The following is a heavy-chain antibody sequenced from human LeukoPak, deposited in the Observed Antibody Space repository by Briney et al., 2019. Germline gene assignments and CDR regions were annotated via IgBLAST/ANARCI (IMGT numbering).Heavy chain of an antibody. V-gene: IGHV4-4*07. Sequence: SETLFLTCSVSGTTNSTHYWTWIRQPAGKGLEWIGRIYTSGVTNTNPSLKSRVTMSVDSSKNQFSLKMTSVTAADTAVYFCARVLVRTTRQYAFIDPWGQGILVTVSS. CDR3: ARVLVRTTRQYAFIDP. J-gene: IGHJ5*02. CDR1: GTTNSTHY. D-gene: IGHD3-10*01. CDR2: IYTSGVT.